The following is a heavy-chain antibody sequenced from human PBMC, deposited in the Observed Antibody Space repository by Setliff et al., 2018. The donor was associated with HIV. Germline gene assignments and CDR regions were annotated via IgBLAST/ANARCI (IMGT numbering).Heavy chain of an antibody. CDR2: IKADGTDK. CDR3: ATDRGTY. D-gene: IGHD1-7*01. V-gene: IGHV3-7*03. CDR1: GFTFTTYG. Sequence: GGSLRLSCAASGFTFTTYGMHWVRQAPGKGLEWVANIKADGTDKYYVDSVKGRFTISRDNAENSLYLQMNSLRAEDTAVYYCATDRGTYWGQGTLVTVSS. J-gene: IGHJ4*02.